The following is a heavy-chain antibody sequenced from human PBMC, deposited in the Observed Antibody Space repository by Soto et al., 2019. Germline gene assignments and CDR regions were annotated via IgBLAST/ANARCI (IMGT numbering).Heavy chain of an antibody. CDR1: GGSISSNSYY. CDR2: IYYSGST. Sequence: SETLSLTCTVSGGSISSNSYYWGWIRQPPGKGLEWIGNIYYSGSTYYNPSLKSRVTISVDTSKNQFSLKLSSVTAADTAVYYCARRYGDTNNWFDPWGQGTLVTVSS. D-gene: IGHD4-17*01. J-gene: IGHJ5*02. CDR3: ARRYGDTNNWFDP. V-gene: IGHV4-39*01.